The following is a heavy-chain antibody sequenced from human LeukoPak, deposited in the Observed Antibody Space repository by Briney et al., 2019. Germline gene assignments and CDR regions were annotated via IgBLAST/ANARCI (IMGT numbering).Heavy chain of an antibody. D-gene: IGHD2-2*01. J-gene: IGHJ4*02. CDR1: GDSISSDY. CDR2: IFYSEST. V-gene: IGHV4-59*01. Sequence: SETLSLTCTVSGDSISSDYWSWIRQPPGKGLEWIGYIFYSESTNYNPSLKSRVTLSVDTSKNQFSLKLSSVTAADTAVYYCARERCSSTTCYYDYWGQGTLVTVSS. CDR3: ARERCSSTTCYYDY.